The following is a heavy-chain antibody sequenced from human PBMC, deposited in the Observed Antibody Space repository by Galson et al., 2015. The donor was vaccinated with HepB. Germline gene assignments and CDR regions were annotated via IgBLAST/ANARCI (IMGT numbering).Heavy chain of an antibody. CDR2: FDPEDGET. J-gene: IGHJ4*02. D-gene: IGHD3-22*01. CDR1: GYTLTELS. Sequence: SVKVSCKVSGYTLTELSMHWVRQAPGKGLEWMGGFDPEDGETIYAQKFQGRVTMTEDTSTNTAYMELSSLRSEDTAVYYCATITMIVGTNLGNFDYWGQGTLVTVSS. V-gene: IGHV1-24*01. CDR3: ATITMIVGTNLGNFDY.